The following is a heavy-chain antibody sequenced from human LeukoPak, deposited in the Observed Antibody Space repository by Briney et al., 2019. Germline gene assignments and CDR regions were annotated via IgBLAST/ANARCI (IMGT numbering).Heavy chain of an antibody. CDR2: IIPILGIA. V-gene: IGHV1-69*02. Sequence: SVKVSCTASVGTLSRHTISWVRQAPGQGLECMGRIIPILGIANYAQKFQGRVTITADKATSTAYMERSSLRSEDTAVYYCARAPIAAAYNWFDPWGQGTLVTVSS. CDR3: ARAPIAAAYNWFDP. J-gene: IGHJ5*02. CDR1: VGTLSRHT. D-gene: IGHD6-13*01.